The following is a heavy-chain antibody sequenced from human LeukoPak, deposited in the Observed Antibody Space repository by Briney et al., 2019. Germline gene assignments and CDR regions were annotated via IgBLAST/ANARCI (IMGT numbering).Heavy chain of an antibody. D-gene: IGHD3-10*01. J-gene: IGHJ5*02. Sequence: GGSLRLSCAASGFTFSSYGMHWVRQAPGKGLEWVAFIRYDGSNKYYADSVKGRFTISRDNSKNTLYLQMNSLRAEDTAVYYCAKDLNPYYFGSGKNWFDPWGQGTLVTVSS. V-gene: IGHV3-30*02. CDR3: AKDLNPYYFGSGKNWFDP. CDR1: GFTFSSYG. CDR2: IRYDGSNK.